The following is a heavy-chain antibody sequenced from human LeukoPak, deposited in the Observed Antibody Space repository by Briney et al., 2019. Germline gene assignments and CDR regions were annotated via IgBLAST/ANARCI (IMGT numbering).Heavy chain of an antibody. CDR2: ISGGGGST. V-gene: IGHV3-23*01. CDR1: GFTFSSYA. D-gene: IGHD4-23*01. Sequence: GGSLRLSCAASGFTFSSYAMRWVHQAPGKGLEWVSAISGGGGSTYYADSVKGRFTISRDNSKNTLYLQMNSLRAEDTAVYYCAKDRTSDYGGNSGPFDYWGQGTLVTVSS. J-gene: IGHJ4*02. CDR3: AKDRTSDYGGNSGPFDY.